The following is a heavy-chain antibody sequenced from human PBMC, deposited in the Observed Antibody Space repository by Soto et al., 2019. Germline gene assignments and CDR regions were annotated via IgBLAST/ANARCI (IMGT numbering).Heavy chain of an antibody. V-gene: IGHV4-34*01. CDR3: ARGRRRTSANWFDP. D-gene: IGHD2-2*01. J-gene: IGHJ5*02. CDR1: GGSFSGYY. CDR2: INHSGST. Sequence: SETLSLICAVYGGSFSGYYWSWIRQPPGKGLEWIGEINHSGSTNYNPSLKSRVTISVDTSKNQFSLKLSSVTAADTAVYYCARGRRRTSANWFDPWGQGTLVTVSS.